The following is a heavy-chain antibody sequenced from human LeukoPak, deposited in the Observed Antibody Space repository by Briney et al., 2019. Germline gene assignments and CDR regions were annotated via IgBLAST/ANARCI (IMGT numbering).Heavy chain of an antibody. CDR2: INHSGTT. Sequence: SETLSLTCAVYGGSLSGYYWSWIRQPLGKGLEWIGEINHSGTTNYNPSLKSRVTISVDTSKKQFSLKLSSVTAADTAVYYCARGSQLGDYWGHGTPVTVSS. D-gene: IGHD6-13*01. CDR3: ARGSQLGDY. V-gene: IGHV4-34*01. J-gene: IGHJ4*01. CDR1: GGSLSGYY.